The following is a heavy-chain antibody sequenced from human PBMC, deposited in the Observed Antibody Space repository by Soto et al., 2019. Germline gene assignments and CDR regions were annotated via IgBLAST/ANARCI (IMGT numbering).Heavy chain of an antibody. CDR2: IKQDGSEI. J-gene: IGHJ3*02. CDR1: GFTFSSYW. Sequence: GSLRLSCAVSGFTFSSYWMSWVRQAPGKGLEWVATIKQDGSEIYYVDSVKGRFTISRDNAKNSLYLQMNSLRAEDTAVYYCARGSHDAFDIWGQGTMVTV. CDR3: ARGSHDAFDI. D-gene: IGHD1-26*01. V-gene: IGHV3-7*01.